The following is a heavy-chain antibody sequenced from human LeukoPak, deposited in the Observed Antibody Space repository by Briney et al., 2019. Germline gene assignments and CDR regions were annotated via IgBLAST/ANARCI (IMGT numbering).Heavy chain of an antibody. V-gene: IGHV4-4*07. CDR2: IYTTGNT. D-gene: IGHD3-10*01. CDR3: ARDSFYGSGSYHFDP. CDR1: GGSFSGYY. J-gene: IGHJ5*02. Sequence: KPSETLSLTCAVYGGSFSGYYWSWIRQPAGKGLEWIGRIYTTGNTNYDPSLKSRVTMSVDTSKNQFSLKVTSVTAADTAVYYCARDSFYGSGSYHFDPWGQGTLVTVSS.